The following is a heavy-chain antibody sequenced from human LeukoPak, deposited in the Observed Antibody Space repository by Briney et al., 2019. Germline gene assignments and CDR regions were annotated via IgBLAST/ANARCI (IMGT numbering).Heavy chain of an antibody. CDR3: ARGFWSGYYVPFDY. CDR2: INPDNGGT. Sequence: GASVKVSCKASGYTFTGYYMHWVRQAPGQGLEWMGWINPDNGGTNYAQKFQGRVTMTRDTSISTAYMELSRLRSDDTAVYYCARGFWSGYYVPFDYWGQGTLVTVSS. J-gene: IGHJ4*02. V-gene: IGHV1-2*02. CDR1: GYTFTGYY. D-gene: IGHD3-3*01.